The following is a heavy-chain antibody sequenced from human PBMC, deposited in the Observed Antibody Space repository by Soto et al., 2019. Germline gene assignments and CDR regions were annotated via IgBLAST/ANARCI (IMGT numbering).Heavy chain of an antibody. D-gene: IGHD3-10*01. CDR2: IYTSGST. J-gene: IGHJ6*02. V-gene: IGHV4-4*07. Sequence: SETLSLTCTVSGGSISSYYWSWIRQPAGKGLEWIGRIYTSGSTNYNPSLKSRVTMSVDTSKNQFSLKLSSVTAADTAVYYCARGLRVTMVRGVSGGMDVWGQGTTVTVS. CDR3: ARGLRVTMVRGVSGGMDV. CDR1: GGSISSYY.